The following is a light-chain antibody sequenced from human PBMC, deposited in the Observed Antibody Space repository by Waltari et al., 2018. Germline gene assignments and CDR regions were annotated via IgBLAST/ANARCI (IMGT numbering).Light chain of an antibody. V-gene: IGKV3-20*01. J-gene: IGKJ1*01. CDR1: QNIFRT. Sequence: EIVLKQSPGTLSLSPGERATLSCRASQNIFRTLAWYQQKPGQAPRLLIYGAYTRATGIPDRFSGSGSGTDFSLTISGLDPEDCAVYYCQHYVRLPVTFGQGTKVEIK. CDR2: GAY. CDR3: QHYVRLPVT.